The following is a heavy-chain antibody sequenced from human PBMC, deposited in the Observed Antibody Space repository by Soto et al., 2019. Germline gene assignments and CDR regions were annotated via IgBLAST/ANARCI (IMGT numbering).Heavy chain of an antibody. V-gene: IGHV4-39*01. J-gene: IGHJ4*02. CDR2: IYYSGST. Sequence: SETLSLTCTVSGGSISSSGYYWGWIRQPPGKGLEWIGSIYYSGSTYYNPSLKSRVTISVDTSKNQFSLKLSSVTAADTAVYYCARISLLGQLDPDYWGQGTLVTVSS. CDR1: GGSISSSGYY. D-gene: IGHD6-13*01. CDR3: ARISLLGQLDPDY.